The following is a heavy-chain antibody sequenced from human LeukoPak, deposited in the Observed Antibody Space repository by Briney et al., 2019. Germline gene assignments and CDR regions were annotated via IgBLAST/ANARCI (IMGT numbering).Heavy chain of an antibody. CDR3: ARESRVFIGDGYFLDS. CDR2: LYIGRDT. CDR1: LVSISNYY. Sequence: SETLSLTGTASLVSISNYYWSWIRQPAGKGLEWIGRLYIGRDTDYNPSLRSRVTMSADTSNSQFSLRLTSVTAADTAVYYCARESRVFIGDGYFLDSWGPGTLITVSS. V-gene: IGHV4-4*07. J-gene: IGHJ4*02. D-gene: IGHD3-22*01.